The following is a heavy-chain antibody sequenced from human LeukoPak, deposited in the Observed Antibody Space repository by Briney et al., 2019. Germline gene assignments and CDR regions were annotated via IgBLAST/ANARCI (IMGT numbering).Heavy chain of an antibody. D-gene: IGHD5-18*01. CDR1: GGTFSSYA. V-gene: IGHV1-69*13. J-gene: IGHJ4*02. CDR2: IIPIFGTA. Sequence: GASVKVSCKASGGTFSSYAISWVRQAPGQGLEWMGGIIPIFGTANYAQKFQGRVTITADESTSTAYMELSSLRSEDTAVYYCARGYSYGYASDYWGQGTLVTVSS. CDR3: ARGYSYGYASDY.